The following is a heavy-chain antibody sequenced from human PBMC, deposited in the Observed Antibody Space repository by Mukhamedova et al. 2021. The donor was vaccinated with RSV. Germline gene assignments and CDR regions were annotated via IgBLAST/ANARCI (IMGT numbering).Heavy chain of an antibody. Sequence: ECMGIIYPGDSDTRYRPPFQGQVTMSVDKSISTAYLQWSSLKASDTARYYCTRRLGYCVGGRCFGFDSWGQGTLVTVSS. CDR3: TRRLGYCVGGRCFGFDS. CDR2: IYPGDSDT. V-gene: IGHV5-51*01. J-gene: IGHJ4*02. D-gene: IGHD2-15*01.